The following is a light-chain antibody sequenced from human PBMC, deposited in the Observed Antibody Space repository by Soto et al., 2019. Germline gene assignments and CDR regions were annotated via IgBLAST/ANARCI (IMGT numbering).Light chain of an antibody. Sequence: QSVLTQPPSVSAAPGQKVTISCSGSSSNIGNNYVSWYQHLPGTAPKLLIHNNDKRPSGIPDRFLGSKSGTSATLGITGLQTGDEADYYCETWDSSLSTVVFGGGTKLTVL. J-gene: IGLJ2*01. V-gene: IGLV1-51*01. CDR2: NND. CDR3: ETWDSSLSTVV. CDR1: SSNIGNNY.